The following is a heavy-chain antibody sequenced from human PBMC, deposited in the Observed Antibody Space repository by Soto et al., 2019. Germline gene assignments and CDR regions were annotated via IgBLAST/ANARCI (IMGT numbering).Heavy chain of an antibody. CDR1: GGTFSSYA. CDR2: IIPIFGTA. D-gene: IGHD4-17*01. Sequence: QVQLVQSGAEVKKPGSSVKVSCKASGGTFSSYAISWVRQAPGQGLEWMGGIIPIFGTANYAQKFQGRVTSTEDESTRTFYRELSGLESEDTTVYYCARDTATTVSQQGENSAYWCQGTMVIVTS. J-gene: IGHJ4*02. CDR3: ARDTATTVSQQGENSAY. V-gene: IGHV1-69*01.